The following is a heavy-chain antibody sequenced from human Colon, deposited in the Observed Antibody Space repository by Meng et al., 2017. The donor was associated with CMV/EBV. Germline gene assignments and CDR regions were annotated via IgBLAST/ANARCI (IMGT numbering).Heavy chain of an antibody. CDR1: GFSFTTSRVA. CDR2: IYGNGDK. D-gene: IGHD5-24*01. V-gene: IGHV2-5*01. CDR3: AHLDGTAWYYYDY. Sequence: SGSTLVKPTQTLTLTCTFSGFSFTTSRVAVGWIRQPPGKALEWLAHIYGNGDKYYSTSLKTRLTITKDTSKNQVVLTMANVDPVDTATYYCAHLDGTAWYYYDYWGRGTLVTVSS. J-gene: IGHJ4*02.